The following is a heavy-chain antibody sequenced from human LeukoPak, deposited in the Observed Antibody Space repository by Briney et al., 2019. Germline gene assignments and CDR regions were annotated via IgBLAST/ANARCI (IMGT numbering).Heavy chain of an antibody. D-gene: IGHD5-12*01. CDR3: ARDMPVNVDIVATRDSGNDAFDI. CDR2: ISGSGGST. CDR1: GFTFSSYA. Sequence: GGSLRLSCAASGFTFSSYAMSWVRQAPGKGLEWVSAISGSGGSTYYADSVKGRFTISRDNSKNTLYLQMNSLRAEDTAVYYCARDMPVNVDIVATRDSGNDAFDIWGQGTMVTVSS. V-gene: IGHV3-23*01. J-gene: IGHJ3*02.